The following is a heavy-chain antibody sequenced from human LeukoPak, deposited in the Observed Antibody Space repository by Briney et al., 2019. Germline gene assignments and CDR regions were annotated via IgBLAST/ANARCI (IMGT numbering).Heavy chain of an antibody. D-gene: IGHD3-10*01. CDR2: IYYSGST. J-gene: IGHJ4*02. CDR3: ASSMSLYYYGSRFDY. V-gene: IGHV4-39*07. CDR1: GGSISSSSYS. Sequence: PSETLSLTCTVSGGSISSSSYSWGWIRQPPGKGLEWIGSIYYSGSTYYNPSLKSRVTMSVDTSKNQFSLKLSSVTAADTAVYYCASSMSLYYYGSRFDYWGQGTLVTVSS.